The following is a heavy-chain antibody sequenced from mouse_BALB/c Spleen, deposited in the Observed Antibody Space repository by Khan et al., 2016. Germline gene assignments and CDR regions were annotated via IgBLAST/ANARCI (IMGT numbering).Heavy chain of an antibody. CDR2: ISYSGSP. CDR3: ARSFGYRGFAY. V-gene: IGHV3-2*02. CDR1: GYSITSDYA. Sequence: EVQLQESGPGLVKPSQSLSLTCTVTGYSITSDYAWNWIRQFPGKKLEWMGYISYSGSPNYTPSLKSRVSITRDTSKNQVFLQLNSVTTEDTATYYCARSFGYRGFAYWGQGTLVTVSA. J-gene: IGHJ3*01. D-gene: IGHD2-2*01.